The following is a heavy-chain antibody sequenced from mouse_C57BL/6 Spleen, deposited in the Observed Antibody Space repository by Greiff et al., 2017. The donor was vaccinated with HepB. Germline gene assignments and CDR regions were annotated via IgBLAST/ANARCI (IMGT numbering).Heavy chain of an antibody. CDR2: INPNNGGT. J-gene: IGHJ1*03. CDR1: GYTFTDYY. V-gene: IGHV1-26*01. Sequence: EVQLQQSGPELVKPGASVKISCKASGYTFTDYYMNWVKQSHGKSLEWIGDINPNNGGTSYNQKFKGKATLTVDKSSSTAYMELRSLTSEDSAVYYCARYYYGSSPDWYFDVWGTGTTVTVSS. CDR3: ARYYYGSSPDWYFDV. D-gene: IGHD1-1*01.